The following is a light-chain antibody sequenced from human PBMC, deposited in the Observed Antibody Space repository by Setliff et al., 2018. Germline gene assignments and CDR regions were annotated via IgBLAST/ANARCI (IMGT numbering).Light chain of an antibody. Sequence: QSALTQPPSASGSPGQSLIISCTGTSRDVGSSTFVSWYQQHPGKAPKLLIYEISKRPSGVPDRFSGSKSGNTASLTVSGLQAEDEADYYCSSYAGTNNPDVFGSGTKVTV. V-gene: IGLV2-8*01. J-gene: IGLJ1*01. CDR1: SRDVGSSTF. CDR3: SSYAGTNNPDV. CDR2: EIS.